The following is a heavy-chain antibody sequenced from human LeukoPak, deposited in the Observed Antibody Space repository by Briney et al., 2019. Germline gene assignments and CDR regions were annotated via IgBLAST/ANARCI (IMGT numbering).Heavy chain of an antibody. J-gene: IGHJ4*02. V-gene: IGHV5-51*01. CDR3: VVVVTATLDY. CDR1: GYRFTSYW. D-gene: IGHD2-15*01. CDR2: IYPGDSDT. Sequence: GESLEISCKGSGYRFTSYWIGWVRQMPGKGLEWMGIIYPGDSDTRYSPSFQGQVTISADKSITTAYLQWSSLKASGTAMYYCVVVVTATLDYWGQGTLVTVSS.